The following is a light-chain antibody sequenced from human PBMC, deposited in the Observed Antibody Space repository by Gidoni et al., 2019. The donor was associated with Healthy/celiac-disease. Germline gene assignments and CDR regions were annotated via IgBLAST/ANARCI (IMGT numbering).Light chain of an antibody. CDR2: WAS. CDR1: QSVLYSSNNKNY. J-gene: IGKJ4*01. V-gene: IGKV4-1*01. Sequence: DIVMPQSPDSLAVSLGERANINCKSSQSVLYSSNNKNYLAWYQQKPGQPPKLLIYWASTRESGVPDRFSGSGSGTDFTLTISSLQAEDVAVYYCQQYYSTLLTFGGGTKVEIK. CDR3: QQYYSTLLT.